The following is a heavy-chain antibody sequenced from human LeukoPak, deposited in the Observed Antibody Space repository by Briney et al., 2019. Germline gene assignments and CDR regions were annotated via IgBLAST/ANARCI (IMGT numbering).Heavy chain of an antibody. CDR3: TRALVVVAATATAVTDY. Sequence: PGGSLRLSCTASGFTFGDYAMSWVRQAPGKGLEWVGFIRSKAYGGTTEYAASVKGGFTISRDDSKSIAYLQMNSLKTEDTAVYYCTRALVVVAATATAVTDYWGQGTLVTVSS. J-gene: IGHJ4*02. CDR1: GFTFGDYA. D-gene: IGHD2-15*01. CDR2: IRSKAYGGTT. V-gene: IGHV3-49*04.